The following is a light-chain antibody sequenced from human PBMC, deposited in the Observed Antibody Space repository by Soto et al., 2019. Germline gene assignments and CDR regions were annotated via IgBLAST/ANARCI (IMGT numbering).Light chain of an antibody. CDR2: DAS. J-gene: IGKJ1*01. V-gene: IGKV1-5*01. CDR1: QTIRSW. Sequence: DIQMTQSASPLSASVGDRVTISCRSSQTIRSWLAWYQQKPGEAPKVLIYDASHLKSGVPSRFSGSGSGTEFTLTISSLQPEDFATYYCQQYHSYSTFGQGTKVDIK. CDR3: QQYHSYST.